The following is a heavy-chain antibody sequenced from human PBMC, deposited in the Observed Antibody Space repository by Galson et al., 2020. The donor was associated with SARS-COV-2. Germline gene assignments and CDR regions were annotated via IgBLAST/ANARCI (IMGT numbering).Heavy chain of an antibody. CDR3: ARKRDYVLGNYRYTGAFDI. Sequence: ETSETLSLTCTVSGGSISSYYWSWIRQPPGKGLEWIGYVYYSGSTNYNPSLKSRVTISVDTSKNQFSLKLSSVTAADTAVYYCARKRDYVLGNYRYTGAFDIWGQGTMVTVSS. J-gene: IGHJ3*02. V-gene: IGHV4-59*01. CDR2: VYYSGST. CDR1: GGSISSYY. D-gene: IGHD3-16*02.